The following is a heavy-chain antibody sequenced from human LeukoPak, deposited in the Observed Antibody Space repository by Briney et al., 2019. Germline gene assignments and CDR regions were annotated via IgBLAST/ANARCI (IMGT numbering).Heavy chain of an antibody. CDR3: ARDRYYYDSSGYYGDDAFDI. J-gene: IGHJ3*02. Sequence: GGPLRLSCAASGFTFSDYYMSWIRQAPGKGLEWVSYISSSGSTIYYADSVKGRFTISRDNAKNSLYLQMNSLRAEDTAVYYCARDRYYYDSSGYYGDDAFDIWGQGTMVTVSS. CDR2: ISSSGSTI. CDR1: GFTFSDYY. V-gene: IGHV3-11*04. D-gene: IGHD3-22*01.